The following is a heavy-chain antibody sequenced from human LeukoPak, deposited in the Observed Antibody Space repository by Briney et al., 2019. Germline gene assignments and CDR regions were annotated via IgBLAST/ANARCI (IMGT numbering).Heavy chain of an antibody. J-gene: IGHJ6*03. V-gene: IGHV1-69*05. D-gene: IGHD2-21*02. CDR2: IIPLFGTT. CDR1: VGTFTSYA. CDR3: ARCAYCGGDCYPSCYYYMDV. Sequence: SVSVSCTPSVGTFTSYAISWVRQAPGQGLEGMGGIIPLFGTTNYAQKFQDRVTMTTDESTSAVYLELSSLRSEDTAVYYCARCAYCGGDCYPSCYYYMDVWGKGTTVTVSS.